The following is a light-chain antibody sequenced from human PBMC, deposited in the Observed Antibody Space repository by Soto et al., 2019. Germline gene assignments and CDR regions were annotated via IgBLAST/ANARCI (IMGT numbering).Light chain of an antibody. CDR2: GAS. CDR1: QSVSSSY. J-gene: IGKJ1*01. V-gene: IGKV3-20*01. Sequence: EIVLTQSPATLSLSPGERATLSCRASQSVSSSYLAWYQQKPGEAPRLIIYGASSRATGIPARFSGSGSGTDFTLTISSLESEDFAVYYCQQYNSCPWTFGQGTKVEIK. CDR3: QQYNSCPWT.